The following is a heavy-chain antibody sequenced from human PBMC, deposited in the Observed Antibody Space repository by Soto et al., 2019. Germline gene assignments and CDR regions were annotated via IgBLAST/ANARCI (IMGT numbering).Heavy chain of an antibody. CDR3: ATTRRGYCSSTSCWTFDY. CDR2: INHSGST. CDR1: GGSFSSYY. Sequence: SEPLSLTCALYGGSFSSYYWSWIRQPPGKGLEWIGEINHSGSTNYNPSLKSRVTISVDTSKNQFSLKLSSVTAADTAVYYCATTRRGYCSSTSCWTFDYWGQGTLVTVSS. V-gene: IGHV4-34*01. D-gene: IGHD2-2*01. J-gene: IGHJ4*02.